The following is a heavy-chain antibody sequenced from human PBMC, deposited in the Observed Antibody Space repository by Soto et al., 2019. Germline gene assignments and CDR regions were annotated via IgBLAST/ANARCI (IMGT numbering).Heavy chain of an antibody. CDR1: GGSISSGGYS. J-gene: IGHJ4*02. V-gene: IGHV4-30-2*01. CDR3: ASTPRAYCGGDCSIDY. Sequence: PSETLSLTCAVSGGSISSGGYSWSWIRQPPGKGLEWIGYIYHSGSTYYNPSLKSRVTISVDRSKNQFSLKLSSVTAADTAVYYCASTPRAYCGGDCSIDYWGQGTLVTVS. CDR2: IYHSGST. D-gene: IGHD2-21*02.